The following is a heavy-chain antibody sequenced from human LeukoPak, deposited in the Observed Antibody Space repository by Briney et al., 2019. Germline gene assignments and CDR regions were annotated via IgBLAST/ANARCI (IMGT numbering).Heavy chain of an antibody. CDR2: ISAYNGNT. CDR1: GYTFTSYG. Sequence: ASVKVSCKASGYTFTSYGISWVRQAPGQGLEWMGWISAYNGNTNYAQKLQGRVTMTTDTSTSTAYMEQRSLRSDDTAVYYCARDAKGLLLRYGSGSYDYWGQGTLVTVSS. D-gene: IGHD3-10*01. J-gene: IGHJ4*02. V-gene: IGHV1-18*01. CDR3: ARDAKGLLLRYGSGSYDY.